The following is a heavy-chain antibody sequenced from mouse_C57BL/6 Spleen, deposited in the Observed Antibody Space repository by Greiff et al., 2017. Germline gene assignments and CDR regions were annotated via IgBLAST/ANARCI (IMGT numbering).Heavy chain of an antibody. CDR3: ARGGWLLYFDV. D-gene: IGHD2-3*01. CDR2: IDPNSGGT. J-gene: IGHJ1*03. CDR1: GYTFTSYW. Sequence: QVHVKQTGAELVKPGASVKLSCKASGYTFTSYWMPWVKQRPGRGLEWIGRIDPNSGGTKYNEKFKSKATLTVDKPSSTAYVQLSRLTSEDSAVYCCARGGWLLYFDVWGTGTTVTVSS. V-gene: IGHV1-72*01.